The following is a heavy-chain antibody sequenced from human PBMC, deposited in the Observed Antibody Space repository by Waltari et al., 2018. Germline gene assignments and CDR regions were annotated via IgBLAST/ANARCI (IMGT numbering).Heavy chain of an antibody. CDR3: ASLWFREPPWL. D-gene: IGHD3-10*01. CDR1: GGSISSHY. CDR2: IYYSGST. Sequence: QVQLQESGPGLVKPSETLSLTCTVSGGSISSHYWSRIRQPPGKGLEWIGYIYYSGSTNYNPSLKSRVTISVDTSKNQFSLKLSSVTAADTAVYYCASLWFREPPWLWGQGTLVTVSS. J-gene: IGHJ4*02. V-gene: IGHV4-59*11.